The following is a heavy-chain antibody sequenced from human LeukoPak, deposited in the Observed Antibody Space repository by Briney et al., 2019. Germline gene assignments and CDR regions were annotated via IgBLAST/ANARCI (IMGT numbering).Heavy chain of an antibody. D-gene: IGHD2-15*01. CDR3: ARVGAARDY. Sequence: GGSLRLSCAASGFTFSSYSMNWVRQAPGRGLEWVSSISSSSSYIYYADSVKGRFTISRDNSKNTLYLQMGSLRAEDMAVYYCARVGAARDYWGQGTLVTVSS. CDR1: GFTFSSYS. CDR2: ISSSSSYI. J-gene: IGHJ4*02. V-gene: IGHV3-21*01.